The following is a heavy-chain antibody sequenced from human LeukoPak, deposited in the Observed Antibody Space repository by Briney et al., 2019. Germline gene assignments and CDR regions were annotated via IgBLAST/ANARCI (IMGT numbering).Heavy chain of an antibody. CDR1: GFTFSSYA. CDR3: AEDRAMIVVVITKGFDY. D-gene: IGHD3-22*01. CDR2: ISGSGGST. V-gene: IGHV3-23*01. Sequence: GGSLRLSCAASGFTFSSYAMSWVRRAPGKGLEWVSAISGSGGSTYYADSVKGRFTISRDNSKNTLYLQMNSLRAEDTAVYYCAEDRAMIVVVITKGFDYWGQGTMVTVSS. J-gene: IGHJ4*02.